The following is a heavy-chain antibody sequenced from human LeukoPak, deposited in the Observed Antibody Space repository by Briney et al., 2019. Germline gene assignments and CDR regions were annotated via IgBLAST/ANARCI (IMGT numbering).Heavy chain of an antibody. CDR2: IAEDGRTT. V-gene: IGHV3-30*03. Sequence: GGSLRLSCAASGFTFTIYGMHWVRQAPGKGLEWVAVIAEDGRTTYYADSVKGRFTISRDNAKNSLYLQMNSLRAEDTAVYYCARGDYYYMDVWGKGTTVTISS. CDR3: ARGDYYYMDV. CDR1: GFTFTIYG. J-gene: IGHJ6*03.